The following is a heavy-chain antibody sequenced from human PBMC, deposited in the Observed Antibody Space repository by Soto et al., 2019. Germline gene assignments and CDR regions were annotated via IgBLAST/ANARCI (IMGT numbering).Heavy chain of an antibody. J-gene: IGHJ5*02. CDR2: TRNKVNSYTT. Sequence: EVPLVESGGGLVQPGGSLRLSFAASGFTFSDHYMDWVRQAPGKGLEWVGRTRNKVNSYTTEYAASVKGRFTISRDDSKNSLYLQMNSLKTEDTAVYYCARDYGSGRGWFDPWGQGTLVTVSS. CDR3: ARDYGSGRGWFDP. D-gene: IGHD3-10*01. CDR1: GFTFSDHY. V-gene: IGHV3-72*01.